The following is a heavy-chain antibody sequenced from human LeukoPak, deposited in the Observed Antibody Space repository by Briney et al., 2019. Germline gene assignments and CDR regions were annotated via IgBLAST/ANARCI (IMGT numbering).Heavy chain of an antibody. CDR1: GYTLTELS. J-gene: IGHJ3*02. V-gene: IGHV1-24*01. Sequence: ASVTVSCKVSGYTLTELSMHWVRQAPGKGLEWMGGFDPEDGETIYAQKFQGRVTMTKDTSTDTAYMELSSLRSEDTAVYYCATPNSSVLSPTDAFDIWGQGTMVTVSS. CDR2: FDPEDGET. D-gene: IGHD3-22*01. CDR3: ATPNSSVLSPTDAFDI.